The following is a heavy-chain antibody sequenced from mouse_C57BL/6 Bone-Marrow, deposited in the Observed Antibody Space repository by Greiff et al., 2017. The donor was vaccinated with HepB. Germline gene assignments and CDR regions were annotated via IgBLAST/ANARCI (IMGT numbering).Heavy chain of an antibody. V-gene: IGHV1-81*01. Sequence: VKLQESGAELARPGASVKLSCKASGYTFTSYGISWVKQRTGQGLEWIGEIYPRSGNTYYNEKFKGKATLTADKSSSTAYMELRSLTSEDSAVYFCARRSPYGSSYVGYWGQGTTLTVSS. CDR2: IYPRSGNT. CDR3: ARRSPYGSSYVGY. CDR1: GYTFTSYG. J-gene: IGHJ2*01. D-gene: IGHD1-1*01.